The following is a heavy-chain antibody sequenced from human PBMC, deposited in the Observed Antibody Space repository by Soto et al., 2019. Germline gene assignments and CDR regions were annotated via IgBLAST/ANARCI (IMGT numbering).Heavy chain of an antibody. J-gene: IGHJ4*02. CDR1: GGSFSGYY. CDR3: ARGRSRDGGY. CDR2: INHSGST. Sequence: QVQLQQWGAGLLKPSETLSLTCAVYGGSFSGYYWSWIRQPAGKGLEWIGEINHSGSTNYNPSLKSRVTISVDTSKNQFSLKLSSVTAADTAVYYCARGRSRDGGYWGQGTLVTVSS. V-gene: IGHV4-34*01. D-gene: IGHD2-2*01.